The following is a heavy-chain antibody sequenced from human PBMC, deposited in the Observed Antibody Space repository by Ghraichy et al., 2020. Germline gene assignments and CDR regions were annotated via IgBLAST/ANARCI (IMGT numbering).Heavy chain of an antibody. Sequence: GGSLRLSCAASGFTFSSYWMSWVRQAPGKGLEWVANIKQDGSEKYYVDSVKGRFTISRDNAKNSLYLQMNSLRAEDTAVYYCARARGYGGSYYVFVAYFDYWGQGTLVTVSS. CDR1: GFTFSSYW. CDR2: IKQDGSEK. V-gene: IGHV3-7*01. CDR3: ARARGYGGSYYVFVAYFDY. J-gene: IGHJ4*02. D-gene: IGHD1-26*01.